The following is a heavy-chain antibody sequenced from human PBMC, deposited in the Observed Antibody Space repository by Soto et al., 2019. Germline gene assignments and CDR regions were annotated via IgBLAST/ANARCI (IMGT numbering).Heavy chain of an antibody. J-gene: IGHJ6*02. CDR2: INPNSGGT. CDR3: AGTPLGYSTNGVCYRYYYYGMDV. D-gene: IGHD2-8*01. V-gene: IGHV1-2*02. CDR1: GYTFTGYY. Sequence: GASVKVSCKASGYTFTGYYMHWVRQAPGQGLEWMGWINPNSGGTNYAQKFQGRVTMTRDTSISTAYMELSRLRSDDTAVYYCAGTPLGYSTNGVCYRYYYYGMDVWGQGTTVTVSS.